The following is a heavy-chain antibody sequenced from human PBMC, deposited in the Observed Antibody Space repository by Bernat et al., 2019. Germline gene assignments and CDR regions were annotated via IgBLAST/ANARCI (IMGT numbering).Heavy chain of an antibody. CDR2: IIPILGIA. CDR3: ASIVVVPAAPVGDPHFDY. Sequence: QVQLVQSGAEVKKPGSSVKVSCKASGGTFSSYTISWVRQAPGQGLEWMGRIIPILGIANYAQKFQGRVTITADKSTSTAYMELSSLRSEDTAVYYCASIVVVPAAPVGDPHFDYWGQGTLVTVSS. D-gene: IGHD2-2*01. CDR1: GGTFSSYT. V-gene: IGHV1-69*02. J-gene: IGHJ4*02.